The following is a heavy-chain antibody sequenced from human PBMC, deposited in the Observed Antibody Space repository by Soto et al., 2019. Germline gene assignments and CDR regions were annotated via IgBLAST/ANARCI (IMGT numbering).Heavy chain of an antibody. CDR2: INEDGSEK. CDR3: AKDPNSSGYYPSLYFDY. D-gene: IGHD3-22*01. Sequence: GGSLRLSCVTSGFTFGNFWLTWVRQAPGKGLEWVANINEDGSEKHYVDSVKGRFTISRDNSKNTLYLQMNSLRAEDTAVYYCAKDPNSSGYYPSLYFDYWGQGTLVTVSS. J-gene: IGHJ4*02. V-gene: IGHV3-7*03. CDR1: GFTFGNFW.